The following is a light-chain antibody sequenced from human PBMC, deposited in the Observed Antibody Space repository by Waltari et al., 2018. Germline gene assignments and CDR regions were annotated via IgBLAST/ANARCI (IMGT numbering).Light chain of an antibody. Sequence: EIVLTQSPGTLSLSPGERATLSCRASQYVSSSSLAWYQQKPGQAPRLLIYGASSRATGIPDRFSGSGSGTDFTLTISRLGPEDFVVYYCQQYGTSPPYTFGQGTKLEI. CDR2: GAS. V-gene: IGKV3-20*01. CDR1: QYVSSSS. J-gene: IGKJ2*01. CDR3: QQYGTSPPYT.